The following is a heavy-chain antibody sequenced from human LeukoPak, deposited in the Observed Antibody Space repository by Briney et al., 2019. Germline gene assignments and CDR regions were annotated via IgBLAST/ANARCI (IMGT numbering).Heavy chain of an antibody. V-gene: IGHV3-23*01. Sequence: PGGSLRLSCAASGFTFSSYAMSWVRQAPGKGLEWVSAISGSGGSTYYADSVKGRFTISRDNSKNTLYLQMNSLRAEDTAVYYCARVAYDLYYYYYYMDVWGKGTTVTVSS. CDR3: ARVAYDLYYYYYYMDV. CDR1: GFTFSSYA. J-gene: IGHJ6*03. CDR2: ISGSGGST. D-gene: IGHD3-3*01.